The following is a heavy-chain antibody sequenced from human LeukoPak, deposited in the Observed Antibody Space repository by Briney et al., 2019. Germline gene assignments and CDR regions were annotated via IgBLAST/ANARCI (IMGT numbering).Heavy chain of an antibody. CDR1: GFSLSTIGVG. CDR3: AHGRAGYYAFDV. J-gene: IGHJ3*01. CDR2: ICWDEDK. V-gene: IGHV2-5*02. D-gene: IGHD5-18*01. Sequence: SGPTLVNPTQTLTLTCTFSGFSLSTIGVGVGWIRQPPGKAPEWLALICWDEDKRYSPSLNNRLTITKDTSKNQVVLSMTNMAPVDTATYYCAHGRAGYYAFDVWGHGTVVTVSS.